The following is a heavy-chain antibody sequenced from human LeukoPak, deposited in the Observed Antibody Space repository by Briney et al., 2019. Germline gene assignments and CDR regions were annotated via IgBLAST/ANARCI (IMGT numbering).Heavy chain of an antibody. D-gene: IGHD6-19*01. CDR3: ARCGYSSGLSYYYYGMDV. J-gene: IGHJ6*02. CDR1: GVSISSYY. Sequence: SETLSLTCTVSGVSISSYYWSWIRQPPGKGLEWIWYIYYSGSTNYNPSLKSRVTISVDTSKNQFSLKLSSVTAADTAVYYCARCGYSSGLSYYYYGMDVWGQGTTVTVSS. CDR2: IYYSGST. V-gene: IGHV4-59*01.